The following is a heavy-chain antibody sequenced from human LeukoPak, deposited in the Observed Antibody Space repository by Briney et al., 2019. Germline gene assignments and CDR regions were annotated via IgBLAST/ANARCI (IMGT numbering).Heavy chain of an antibody. V-gene: IGHV1-2*02. D-gene: IGHD4-23*01. CDR1: GGTFSSYD. CDR2: INPNSGGT. Sequence: ASVKVSCKASGGTFSSYDISWVRQAPGQGLEWMGWINPNSGGTNYAQKFQGRVTMTRDTSISTAYMELSRLRSDDTAVYYCARGGGNRHLVYWGQGTLVTVSS. CDR3: ARGGGNRHLVY. J-gene: IGHJ4*02.